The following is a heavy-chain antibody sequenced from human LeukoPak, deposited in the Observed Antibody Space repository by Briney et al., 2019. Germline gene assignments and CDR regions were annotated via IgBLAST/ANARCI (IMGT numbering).Heavy chain of an antibody. Sequence: PGRSPRLSCAASGSTFSSYGMHWVRQAPGKGLEWVAVIWYDGSNKYYADSVKGRFTISRDNSKNTLYLQMNSLRAEDTAVYYCARDESYYFDYWGQGTLVTVSS. CDR2: IWYDGSNK. J-gene: IGHJ4*02. CDR1: GSTFSSYG. CDR3: ARDESYYFDY. V-gene: IGHV3-33*01.